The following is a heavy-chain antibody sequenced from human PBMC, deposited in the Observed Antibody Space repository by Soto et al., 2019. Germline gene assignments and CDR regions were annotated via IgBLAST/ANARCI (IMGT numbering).Heavy chain of an antibody. CDR3: ARRLAPTISALGY. J-gene: IGHJ4*02. D-gene: IGHD1-26*01. CDR2: ISENGDRQ. Sequence: QSGGSLRLSCTASGLTFTASTFHWVRQAPGKGLQWAAVISENGDRQYSTESVRGRFVISRDSSKNTLYLQMNSLRPEDTGVYFCARRLAPTISALGYWGQGALVTVSS. CDR1: GLTFTAST. V-gene: IGHV3-30*09.